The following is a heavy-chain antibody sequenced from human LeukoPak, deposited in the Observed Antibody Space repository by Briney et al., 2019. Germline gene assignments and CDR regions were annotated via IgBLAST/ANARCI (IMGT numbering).Heavy chain of an antibody. Sequence: PGGSLRLSCVASGFTFDHYGMHWVRQAPGKGLEWVAVIWHDGSSQYYADSVKGRFTISRDNSMNTLYLQMNSLRAEDTAVYYCAKYAQRGFDYSNSLESWGQGTLVTVSS. CDR3: AKYAQRGFDYSNSLES. V-gene: IGHV3-33*06. CDR2: IWHDGSSQ. CDR1: GFTFDHYG. D-gene: IGHD4-11*01. J-gene: IGHJ5*01.